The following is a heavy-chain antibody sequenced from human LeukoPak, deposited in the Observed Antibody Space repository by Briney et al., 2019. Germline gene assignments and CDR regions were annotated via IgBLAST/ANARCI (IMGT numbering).Heavy chain of an antibody. D-gene: IGHD3-9*01. CDR2: FYPGDSDT. CDR1: GSRFTSYW. V-gene: IGHV5-51*01. CDR3: ARHGRLVGYYNVAFDI. Sequence: KPGGSPQISCQGSGSRFTSYWIGGVRQLPGKGREGMGIFYPGDSDTRYSPSFQGQVTISADKSISTAYLQWSGLKASDTAMYYCARHGRLVGYYNVAFDIWGQGTMVTVSS. J-gene: IGHJ3*02.